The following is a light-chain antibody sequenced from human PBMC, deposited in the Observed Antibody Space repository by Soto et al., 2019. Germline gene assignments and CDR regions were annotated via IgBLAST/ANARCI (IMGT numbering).Light chain of an antibody. V-gene: IGLV2-14*01. CDR2: EVS. J-gene: IGLJ1*01. Sequence: QSVLTQPASVSGSPGQSITISCTGTSSDVGGYNYVYWYQQHPGKAPKLIISEVSNRPSGVSNRFSGSKSGNTASLTISGLQAADEADYYCSSYTSTRTPFVFGAGTKLTVL. CDR3: SSYTSTRTPFV. CDR1: SSDVGGYNY.